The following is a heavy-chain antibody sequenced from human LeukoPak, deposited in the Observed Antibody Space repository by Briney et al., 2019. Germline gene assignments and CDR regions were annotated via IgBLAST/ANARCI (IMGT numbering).Heavy chain of an antibody. CDR2: ISGSGSTT. CDR3: ARGYCSGGSCHFDS. CDR1: GFTVSTKY. Sequence: GGSLRLSCAASGFTVSTKYMSWVRQAPGKGLEWISYISGSGSTTSFADSVRGRFTISRDNAKNSMFLQMNSLRAEDTAVYYCARGYCSGGSCHFDSWGQGTLVTVSS. D-gene: IGHD2-15*01. J-gene: IGHJ4*02. V-gene: IGHV3-48*03.